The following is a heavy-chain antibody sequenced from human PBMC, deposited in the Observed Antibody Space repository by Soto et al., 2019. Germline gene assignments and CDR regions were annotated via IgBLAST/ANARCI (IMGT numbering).Heavy chain of an antibody. Sequence: QVQLQESGPGLVKPSETLSLTCTVSGGSVSSGSYYWSWIRPPPGKGLEWIEYIYYSGSTNYNPSVKSRVPISVETSKNQFSLKLSSVTAAHTAVYYCASWWRGWFDPWGQGTLVTVSS. CDR2: IYYSGST. J-gene: IGHJ5*02. D-gene: IGHD2-8*02. V-gene: IGHV4-61*01. CDR3: ASWWRGWFDP. CDR1: GGSVSSGSYY.